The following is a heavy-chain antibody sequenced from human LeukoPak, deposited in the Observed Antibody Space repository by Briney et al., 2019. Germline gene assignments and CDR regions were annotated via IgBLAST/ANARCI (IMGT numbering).Heavy chain of an antibody. V-gene: IGHV4-34*01. J-gene: IGHJ4*02. CDR2: INHSGST. D-gene: IGHD3-22*01. CDR3: ARASYSYDISGWVPFDY. CDR1: GGSFSGYY. Sequence: SETLSLTCAVYGGSFSGYYWSWIRQPPGKGLEWIGEINHSGSTNYNPSLKSRVTISVDTSKNQFSLRLSSVTAADTAVYYCARASYSYDISGWVPFDYWGQGTLVTVSS.